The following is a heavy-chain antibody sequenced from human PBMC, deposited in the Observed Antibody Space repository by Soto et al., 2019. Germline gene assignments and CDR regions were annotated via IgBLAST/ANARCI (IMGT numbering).Heavy chain of an antibody. J-gene: IGHJ6*02. D-gene: IGHD4-17*01. Sequence: QLQLQESGPGLVKPSETLSLTCTVSGGSISNTVYYWAWVRQPPGKGLDWIGAIYYLGSTYYNSTLKSRVTISVDTSKNQCSLRVTSVTAADTAVYYCARVRGMTTATSGRDMEVWGQGTTVTVSS. V-gene: IGHV4-39*01. CDR2: IYYLGST. CDR3: ARVRGMTTATSGRDMEV. CDR1: GGSISNTVYY.